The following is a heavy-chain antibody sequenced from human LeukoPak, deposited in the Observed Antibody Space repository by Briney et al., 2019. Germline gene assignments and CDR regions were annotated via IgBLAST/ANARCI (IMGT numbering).Heavy chain of an antibody. D-gene: IGHD1-14*01. CDR2: SAYDGIRA. V-gene: IGHV3-33*08. Sequence: PGGSLRLPCAGSGFTFGCYGMHWFRQTPGKGVEWVAVSAYDGIRAFYVDSVQSHFTHCRDNAKKAMSDEMDDLRAEDTAFYYCTSNNNDHFDCWGQGTLATVSS. J-gene: IGHJ4*02. CDR1: GFTFGCYG. CDR3: TSNNNDHFDC.